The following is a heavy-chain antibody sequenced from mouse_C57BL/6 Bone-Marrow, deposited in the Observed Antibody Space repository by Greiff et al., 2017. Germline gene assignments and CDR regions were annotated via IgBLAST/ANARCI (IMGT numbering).Heavy chain of an antibody. Sequence: VQLQQSGAELVKPGASVKLSCTASGFNITDYYMHWVKQRTEQGLEWIGRIDPEDGETKYAAKFQGKATITADTSSNTAYLQLSSLTSEDTAVYYCARFLLLRPVAVGGQGTLVTVSA. CDR3: ARFLLLRPVAV. V-gene: IGHV14-2*01. CDR2: IDPEDGET. D-gene: IGHD1-1*01. J-gene: IGHJ3*01. CDR1: GFNITDYY.